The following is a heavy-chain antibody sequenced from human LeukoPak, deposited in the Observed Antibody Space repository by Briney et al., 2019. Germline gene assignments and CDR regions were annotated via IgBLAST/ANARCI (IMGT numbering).Heavy chain of an antibody. CDR1: GFTFSSYD. CDR3: ARGGGTTALYYYYMDV. Sequence: GGSLRLSCAASGFTFSSYDMHWVRQATGKGLEWVSAIGTAGDTYYPGSVKGRFTISRENAKNSLYLQMNSLRAGDTAVYYCARGGGTTALYYYYMDVWGKGTTVTVSS. CDR2: IGTAGDT. V-gene: IGHV3-13*01. D-gene: IGHD4-11*01. J-gene: IGHJ6*03.